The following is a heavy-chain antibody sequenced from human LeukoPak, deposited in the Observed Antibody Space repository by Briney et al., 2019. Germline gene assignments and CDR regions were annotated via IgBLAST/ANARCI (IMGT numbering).Heavy chain of an antibody. CDR1: GGTFSSYA. J-gene: IGHJ4*02. D-gene: IGHD3-22*01. Sequence: SVKVSCKASGGTFSSYAISWVRQAPGQGLEWMGRIIPIFGTANYAQKFQGRVTITTDESTSTAYMGLSSLRSEDTAVYYCARVETPAVYYDSSPLEYWGQGTLVTVSS. CDR2: IIPIFGTA. V-gene: IGHV1-69*05. CDR3: ARVETPAVYYDSSPLEY.